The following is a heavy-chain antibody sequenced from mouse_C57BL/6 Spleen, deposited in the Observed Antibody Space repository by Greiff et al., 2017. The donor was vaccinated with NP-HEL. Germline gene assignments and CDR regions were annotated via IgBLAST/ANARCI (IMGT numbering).Heavy chain of an antibody. CDR2: INPNNGGT. Sequence: VQLKESGPELVKPGASVKIPCKASGYTFTDYNMDWVKQSHGKSLEWIGDINPNNGGTIYNQKFKGKATFTVDKSSSTAYMELRSLTSEDTAVYYCARQLRLRFDYWGQGTTLTVSS. V-gene: IGHV1-18*01. CDR3: ARQLRLRFDY. D-gene: IGHD3-2*02. J-gene: IGHJ2*01. CDR1: GYTFTDYN.